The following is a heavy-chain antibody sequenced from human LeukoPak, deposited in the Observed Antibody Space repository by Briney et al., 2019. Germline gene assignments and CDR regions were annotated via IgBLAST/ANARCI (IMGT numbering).Heavy chain of an antibody. CDR1: GYSISSGYY. D-gene: IGHD2-2*02. V-gene: IGHV4-38-2*01. Sequence: PSETLSLTCAVSGYSISSGYYWGWIRQPPGKGLEWIGSIYHSRSTYYNPSLKSRVTISVDTSKNQFSLKLSSVTAADTAVYYCAIPYCSSTSCYRMGYDAFDIWGQGTMVTVSS. J-gene: IGHJ3*02. CDR2: IYHSRST. CDR3: AIPYCSSTSCYRMGYDAFDI.